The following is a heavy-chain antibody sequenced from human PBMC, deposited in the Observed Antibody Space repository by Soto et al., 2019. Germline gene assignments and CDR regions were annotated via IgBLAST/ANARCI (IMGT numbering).Heavy chain of an antibody. Sequence: GGSLRLSCAASGFTFSMYAMTWVRQAPGKGLEWVSLISATGGTTYYVDSVKGRFTISRDNSNNTLYLQMNSLRAEDTAVYYCAKDTRTLTTRGQFDYWGQGTLVTVSS. J-gene: IGHJ4*02. D-gene: IGHD4-17*01. V-gene: IGHV3-23*01. CDR2: ISATGGTT. CDR3: AKDTRTLTTRGQFDY. CDR1: GFTFSMYA.